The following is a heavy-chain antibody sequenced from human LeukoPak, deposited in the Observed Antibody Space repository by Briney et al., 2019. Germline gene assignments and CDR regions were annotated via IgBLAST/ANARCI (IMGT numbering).Heavy chain of an antibody. CDR2: IRYDGINK. V-gene: IGHV3-30*02. D-gene: IGHD3-10*01. CDR3: AKEGDYYGSGSYRDGFDI. J-gene: IGHJ3*02. Sequence: GGSLRLSCAASGFTFSTHGMHWVRQAPGKGLEWVAFIRYDGINKYYADSVKGRFTISRDSFRNTLYLQMNSLRPEDTAVYYCAKEGDYYGSGSYRDGFDIWGQGTRATVSS. CDR1: GFTFSTHG.